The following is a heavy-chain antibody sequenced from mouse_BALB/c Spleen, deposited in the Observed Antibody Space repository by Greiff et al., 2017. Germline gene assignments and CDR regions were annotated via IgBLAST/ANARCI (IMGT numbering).Heavy chain of an antibody. Sequence: VQLQQSGPELVKPGASVKISCKASGYTFTDYNMHWVKQSHGKSLEWIGYIYPYNGGTGYNQKFKSKATLTVDNSSSTAYMELRSLTSEDSAVYYCAGPLYYGNYDYAMDYWGQGTSVTVSS. CDR2: IYPYNGGT. J-gene: IGHJ4*01. D-gene: IGHD2-1*01. CDR3: AGPLYYGNYDYAMDY. CDR1: GYTFTDYN. V-gene: IGHV1S29*02.